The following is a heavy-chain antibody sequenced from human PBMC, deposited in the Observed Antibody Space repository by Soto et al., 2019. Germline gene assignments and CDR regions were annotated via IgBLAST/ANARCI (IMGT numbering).Heavy chain of an antibody. V-gene: IGHV4-39*01. J-gene: IGHJ4*02. CDR2: LYYSGSS. D-gene: IGHD4-4*01. Sequence: QPQLQESGPGLVKPSETLSLTCTVSGGSISSRTYWWAWIRQPPGKGLEWIGDLYYSGSSYYNPSLKSRVSTSVDTSKNQCSLKLNSVTAADTAVYYCARHPRDDYNYGGSGIFDYWGQGALVTVSS. CDR1: GGSISSRTYW. CDR3: ARHPRDDYNYGGSGIFDY.